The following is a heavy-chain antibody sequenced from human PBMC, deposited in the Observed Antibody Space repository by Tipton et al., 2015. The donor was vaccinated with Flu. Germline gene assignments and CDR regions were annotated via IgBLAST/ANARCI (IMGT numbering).Heavy chain of an antibody. CDR1: SASISSDSHW. V-gene: IGHV4-61*02. J-gene: IGHJ5*02. CDR3: ARDQRNRDHTGVNWFDP. D-gene: IGHD7-27*01. CDR2: IYVSGST. Sequence: TLSLTCSVSSASISSDSHWWTWVRQPAGKGLEWIGRIYVSGSTNYNPSHKSRLTISIDTSKNQFSLKLSSVTAADTAVYYCARDQRNRDHTGVNWFDPWGQGTLVTVSS.